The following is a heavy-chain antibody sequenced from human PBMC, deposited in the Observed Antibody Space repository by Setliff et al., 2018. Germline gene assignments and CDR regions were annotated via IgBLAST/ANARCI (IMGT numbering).Heavy chain of an antibody. D-gene: IGHD2-15*01. Sequence: ETLSLTCTASGGSISSYYWSWIRQPPGKGLEWIGYIYYSGSTNYNPSLKSRVTISVDTSKNQFSLKLSSVTAADTAVYYCARRYCSGGSCDFDPWGQGTLVTVSS. J-gene: IGHJ5*02. CDR1: GGSISSYY. V-gene: IGHV4-59*01. CDR2: IYYSGST. CDR3: ARRYCSGGSCDFDP.